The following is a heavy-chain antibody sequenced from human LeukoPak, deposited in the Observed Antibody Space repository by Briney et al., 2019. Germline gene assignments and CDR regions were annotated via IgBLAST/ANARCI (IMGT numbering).Heavy chain of an antibody. D-gene: IGHD3-16*02. J-gene: IGHJ4*02. V-gene: IGHV3-30-3*01. CDR2: ISYDGSNK. Sequence: GGSLTLSCAPSGFTYRSYAMHRVRQAPGKGPEGVAVISYDGSNKYYADSVKARLTISRDNSKNPLYLQMNSLRAEDTAVYYCARDGQLYYDYVWGSYLDYWGQGTLVTVSS. CDR3: ARDGQLYYDYVWGSYLDY. CDR1: GFTYRSYA.